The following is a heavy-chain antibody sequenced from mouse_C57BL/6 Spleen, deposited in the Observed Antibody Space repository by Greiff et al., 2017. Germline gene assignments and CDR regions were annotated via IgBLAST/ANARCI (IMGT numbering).Heavy chain of an antibody. Sequence: QVQLQQPGAELVKPGASVKLSCKASGYTFTSYWMHWVKQRPGQGLEWIGMIHPNSGSTNYNEKFKSKATLTVDNSSSTAYMQLSSLTSEDSAVYYGARVGGNYDYAMDYWGQGTSVTVAS. V-gene: IGHV1-64*01. CDR2: IHPNSGST. CDR3: ARVGGNYDYAMDY. D-gene: IGHD2-1*01. CDR1: GYTFTSYW. J-gene: IGHJ4*01.